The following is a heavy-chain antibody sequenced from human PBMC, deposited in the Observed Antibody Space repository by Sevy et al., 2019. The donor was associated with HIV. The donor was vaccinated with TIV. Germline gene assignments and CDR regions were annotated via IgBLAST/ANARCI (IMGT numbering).Heavy chain of an antibody. CDR2: FYYPGST. CDR3: ARYTIGTTGAFDI. V-gene: IGHV4-59*01. CDR1: GASISTNY. Sequence: SETLSLTCTVSGASISTNYWSWIRQPPGKALEWIGFFYYPGSTTEYNPSLKSRSRISVDTSKKQVSLKVDSVTAADTAVYYCARYTIGTTGAFDIWGQGTMVTVSS. J-gene: IGHJ3*02. D-gene: IGHD1-1*01.